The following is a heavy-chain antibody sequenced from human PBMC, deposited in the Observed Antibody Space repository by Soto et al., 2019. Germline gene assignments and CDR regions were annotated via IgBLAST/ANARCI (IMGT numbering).Heavy chain of an antibody. CDR1: GGSISSSSYY. CDR2: IYYSGIT. Sequence: QLQLQESGPGLVKPSETLSLTCTVSGGSISSSSYYWGWIRQPPGKGLEWIGSIYYSGITDYNPSLKSRVTIAVATSKNQFALKLSSVTAADTAVYYCARLRVWVVVITTLFWFDPWGQGTLVTVSS. D-gene: IGHD3-22*01. V-gene: IGHV4-39*01. CDR3: ARLRVWVVVITTLFWFDP. J-gene: IGHJ5*02.